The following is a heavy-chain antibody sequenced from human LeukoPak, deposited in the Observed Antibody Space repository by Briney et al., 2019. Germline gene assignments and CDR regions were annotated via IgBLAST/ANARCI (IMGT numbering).Heavy chain of an antibody. CDR2: FNHSWGA. D-gene: IGHD2-15*01. Sequence: SETLSLTCAVYSGSFSGYYWTWFRQPPGKGLEWIGEFNHSWGAKYNPSLKSRVTISVDTSKNQFSLKLSSVSAADTALYYCARSVEGYCRGGSCYYYSYYMDVWGKRTTVTV. J-gene: IGHJ6*03. CDR1: SGSFSGYY. V-gene: IGHV4-34*01. CDR3: ARSVEGYCRGGSCYYYSYYMDV.